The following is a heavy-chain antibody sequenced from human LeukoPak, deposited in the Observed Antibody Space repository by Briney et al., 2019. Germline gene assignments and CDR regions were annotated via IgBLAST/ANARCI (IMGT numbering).Heavy chain of an antibody. Sequence: ASVKVSCKASGYTFTGYYMHWVRQAPGQGLEWVGRINPNSGGTNYAQKFQGRVTMTRDTSISTAYMELSRLRSDDTAVYYCARMNIVVEVAWFDPWGQGTLVTVSS. CDR1: GYTFTGYY. CDR2: INPNSGGT. D-gene: IGHD2-15*01. V-gene: IGHV1-2*06. CDR3: ARMNIVVEVAWFDP. J-gene: IGHJ5*02.